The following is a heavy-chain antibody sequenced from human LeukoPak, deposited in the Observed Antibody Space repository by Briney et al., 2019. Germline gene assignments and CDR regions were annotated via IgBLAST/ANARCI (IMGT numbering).Heavy chain of an antibody. D-gene: IGHD3-3*01. CDR2: IRSKANSYAT. V-gene: IGHV3-73*01. Sequence: PGGSLRLSCAASGFTFSGSVMHWVRQASGKGLEWVGRIRSKANSYATAYAASVKGRFTISRDDSKNTAYLQMNSLKTADTAVYYCTRQEITIFGVVPEFYGMDVWGQGTTVTVSS. CDR1: GFTFSGSV. J-gene: IGHJ6*02. CDR3: TRQEITIFGVVPEFYGMDV.